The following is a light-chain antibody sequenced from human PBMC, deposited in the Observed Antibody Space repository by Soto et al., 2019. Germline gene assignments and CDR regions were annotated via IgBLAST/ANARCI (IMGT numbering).Light chain of an antibody. CDR2: DVS. CDR3: SSYTSSSTLYV. V-gene: IGLV2-14*01. J-gene: IGLJ1*01. Sequence: PALTQPASVNGSPGEWITISYHRTSSDVGGYNYVSWYQQHPGKAPKLMIYDVSNRPSGVSNRFSGSKSGNTASLTISGLQAEDEADYYCSSYTSSSTLYVFGTGTKVTVL. CDR1: SSDVGGYNY.